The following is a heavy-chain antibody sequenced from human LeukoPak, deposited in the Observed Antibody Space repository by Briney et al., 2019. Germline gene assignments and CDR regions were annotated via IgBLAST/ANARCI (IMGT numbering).Heavy chain of an antibody. CDR2: TYSAGDT. J-gene: IGHJ6*02. CDR3: ARAIYYYYGMDV. CDR1: GFTHSNNY. Sequence: GSLRHTCAASGFTHSNNYMSGVRQAPAKGLEGFSVTYSAGDTYYADSVKGRFTISRHNYKNPLYHQMNILRADDTAVYYCARAIYYYYGMDVWGQGTTVTVSS. V-gene: IGHV3-53*04.